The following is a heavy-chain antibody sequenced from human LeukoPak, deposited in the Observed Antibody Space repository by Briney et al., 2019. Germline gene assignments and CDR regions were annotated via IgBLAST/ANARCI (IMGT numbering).Heavy chain of an antibody. CDR1: GGTFSSYA. V-gene: IGHV1-69*13. D-gene: IGHD4-17*01. CDR3: ASSYGDYGRMEFDY. J-gene: IGHJ4*02. Sequence: VASVKVSCKASGGTFSSYAISWVRQAPGQGLEWMGGIIPIFGTANYAQKFQGRVTITADESTSTAYMELSSLRSEDTAVYYCASSYGDYGRMEFDYWGQGTLVTVSS. CDR2: IIPIFGTA.